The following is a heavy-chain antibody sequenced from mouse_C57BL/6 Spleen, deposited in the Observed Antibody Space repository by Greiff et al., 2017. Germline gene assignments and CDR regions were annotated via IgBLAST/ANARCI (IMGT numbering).Heavy chain of an antibody. Sequence: QVQLQQPGAELVKPGASVKVSCKASGYTFTSYWMHWVKQRPGQGLEWIGRIHPSDSVTNYNQKFKGKATLTVDKSSSTAYMQLSSLTSEDSAVYYCSIEGDYYGSWFAYWGQGTLVTVSA. J-gene: IGHJ3*01. D-gene: IGHD1-1*01. CDR1: GYTFTSYW. V-gene: IGHV1-74*01. CDR2: IHPSDSVT. CDR3: SIEGDYYGSWFAY.